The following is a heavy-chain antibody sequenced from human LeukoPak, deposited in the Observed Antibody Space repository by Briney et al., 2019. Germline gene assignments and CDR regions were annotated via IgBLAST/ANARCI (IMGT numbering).Heavy chain of an antibody. J-gene: IGHJ4*02. CDR2: IYYSGST. Sequence: SETLSLTCTVSGGSISSSSYYWGWIRQPPGKGLEWIGSIYYSGSTYYNPSLKSRVTISVDTSKNQFSLKLSSVTAADTAAYYCARVRYYYDSSGSPRNLLLDYWGQGTLVTVSS. CDR3: ARVRYYYDSSGSPRNLLLDY. V-gene: IGHV4-39*07. D-gene: IGHD3-22*01. CDR1: GGSISSSSYY.